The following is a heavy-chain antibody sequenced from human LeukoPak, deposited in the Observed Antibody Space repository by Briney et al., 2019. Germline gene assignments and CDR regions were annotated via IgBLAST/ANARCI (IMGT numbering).Heavy chain of an antibody. CDR3: ARAGYSSGPHYYYYGMDV. V-gene: IGHV4-59*01. CDR2: IYYSGST. D-gene: IGHD6-19*01. CDR1: GGSISSYY. Sequence: SETLSLTCTVSGGSISSYYWSWIRQPPGKGLEWIGYIYYSGSTNYNPSLKSRVTISVDTSKNQFSLKLSPVTAADTAVYYCARAGYSSGPHYYYYGMDVWGQGTTVTVSS. J-gene: IGHJ6*02.